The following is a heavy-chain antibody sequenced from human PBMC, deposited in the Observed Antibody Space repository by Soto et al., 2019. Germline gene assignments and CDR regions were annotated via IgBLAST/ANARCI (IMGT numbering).Heavy chain of an antibody. CDR2: IYYSGST. Sequence: QVQLQESGPGLVKPSETLSLTSTVSGGSISSYYWSWIRQPPGKGLEWIGYIYYSGSTNYNPSLKXRXXISVDTSKNQFSLKLSSVTAADTAVYYCARDLGSGWGQGTLVTVSS. J-gene: IGHJ4*02. CDR3: ARDLGSG. D-gene: IGHD6-19*01. CDR1: GGSISSYY. V-gene: IGHV4-59*01.